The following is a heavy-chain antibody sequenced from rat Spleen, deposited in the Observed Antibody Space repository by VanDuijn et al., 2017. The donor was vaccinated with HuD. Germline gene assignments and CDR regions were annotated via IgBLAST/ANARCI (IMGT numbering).Heavy chain of an antibody. D-gene: IGHD4-3*01. J-gene: IGHJ2*01. CDR3: AVSGYGY. Sequence: EVQLVETGGGSVQPGRSLKLSCVASGFTFSTYWMYWVRQAPGKGLEWVSSISSDGGITYYPDSVRGRFTISRDNAENTVCLQMNSRRSEDTATYYGAVSGYGYWGQGVMVTVSS. CDR1: GFTFSTYW. CDR2: ISSDGGIT. V-gene: IGHV5-58*01.